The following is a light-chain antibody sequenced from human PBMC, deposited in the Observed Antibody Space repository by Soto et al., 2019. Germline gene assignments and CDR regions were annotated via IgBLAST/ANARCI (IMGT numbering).Light chain of an antibody. J-gene: IGKJ5*01. V-gene: IGKV3-11*01. CDR2: DAS. CDR1: QSVSSY. Sequence: EIVLTQSPATLSLSLGERATLSCRASQSVSSYLAWYQQRPGQAPRLLIYDASNRATGVPARFSGSGSRADFPITISILPPEDFAVYYCQHRSSSPPTFGQGTRLEIK. CDR3: QHRSSSPPT.